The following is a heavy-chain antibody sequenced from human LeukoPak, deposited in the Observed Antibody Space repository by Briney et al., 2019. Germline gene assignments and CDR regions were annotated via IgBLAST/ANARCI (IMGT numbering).Heavy chain of an antibody. CDR2: ISAYNGNT. CDR3: ARVLGAGSSSWYHHRGTYYFDY. CDR1: GYTFTSYG. Sequence: ASVKVSCKASGYTFTSYGISWVRQAPGQGLEWMGWISAYNGNTNYARKLQGRVTMTTDTSTSTAYMELRSLRSDDTAVYYCARVLGAGSSSWYHHRGTYYFDYWGQGTLVTVSS. V-gene: IGHV1-18*01. J-gene: IGHJ4*02. D-gene: IGHD6-13*01.